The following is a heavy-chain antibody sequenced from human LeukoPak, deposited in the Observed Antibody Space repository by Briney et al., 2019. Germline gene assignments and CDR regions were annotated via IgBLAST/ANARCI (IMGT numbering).Heavy chain of an antibody. CDR1: GFPFIEYS. Sequence: GGSLRLSCTASGFPFIEYSMNWVRQAPGKGLEWISYIGIDSGNTKYADSVRGRFTISADRAQNSLYLQMDSLRVEDTAVYYCARDHNYAFDNWGQGTLVSVAS. D-gene: IGHD1-1*01. CDR2: IGIDSGNT. J-gene: IGHJ4*02. CDR3: ARDHNYAFDN. V-gene: IGHV3-48*01.